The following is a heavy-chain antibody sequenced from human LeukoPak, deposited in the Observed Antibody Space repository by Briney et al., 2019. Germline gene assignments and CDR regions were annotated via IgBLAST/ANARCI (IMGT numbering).Heavy chain of an antibody. CDR2: INSDGSST. Sequence: GGSLRLSCVASGFTFSSYWMHWVRQAPGKGLVWVSRINSDGSSTSYADSVKGRFTISRDNAKNTLYLQMDSLRAEDTAVYYCARASASHFYYDFWSGYPGYWGQGTLVTVSS. V-gene: IGHV3-74*01. J-gene: IGHJ4*02. CDR3: ARASASHFYYDFWSGYPGY. CDR1: GFTFSSYW. D-gene: IGHD3-3*01.